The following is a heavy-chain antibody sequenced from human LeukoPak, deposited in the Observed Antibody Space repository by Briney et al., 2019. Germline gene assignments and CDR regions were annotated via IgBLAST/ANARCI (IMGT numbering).Heavy chain of an antibody. Sequence: SQTLSLTCAISGDSVSSNSAAWNWIRQSPSRGLEWLGRTYYRSKWYNDYAVSVKSRITINPDTSKNQFSLQLNSVTPEDTAVYYCARGVYYDSSGPGALFGYWGQGTLVTVSS. CDR2: TYYRSKWYN. CDR1: GDSVSSNSAA. D-gene: IGHD3-22*01. V-gene: IGHV6-1*01. J-gene: IGHJ4*02. CDR3: ARGVYYDSSGPGALFGY.